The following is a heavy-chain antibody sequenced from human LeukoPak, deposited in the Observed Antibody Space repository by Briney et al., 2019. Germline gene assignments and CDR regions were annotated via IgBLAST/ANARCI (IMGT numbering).Heavy chain of an antibody. CDR3: ARNPYGDYLVY. Sequence: ESLMISCKGSGYSFTSYCIGWVRQMPGEGLEWMGIIYPGDSDTRYRPSLEGHLHISADEPIRTAYLQWSSLKAWHSGMYHCARNPYGDYLVYWGEGTLVSVSS. CDR2: IYPGDSDT. CDR1: GYSFTSYC. D-gene: IGHD4-17*01. J-gene: IGHJ4*02. V-gene: IGHV5-51*04.